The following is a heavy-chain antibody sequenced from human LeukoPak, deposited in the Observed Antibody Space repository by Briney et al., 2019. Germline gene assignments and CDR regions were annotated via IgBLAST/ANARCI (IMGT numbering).Heavy chain of an antibody. Sequence: ASVKVSCKASGYSFINFGISWVRRAPGQGLEWMGWSSAYNGNTNYVQKFQGRVTMTTDTSTSTAYMELRSLRSDDTAVFYCVRDLGVDTSMIFFDFWGQGTLVTVSS. J-gene: IGHJ4*02. CDR3: VRDLGVDTSMIFFDF. V-gene: IGHV1-18*01. D-gene: IGHD5-18*01. CDR1: GYSFINFG. CDR2: SSAYNGNT.